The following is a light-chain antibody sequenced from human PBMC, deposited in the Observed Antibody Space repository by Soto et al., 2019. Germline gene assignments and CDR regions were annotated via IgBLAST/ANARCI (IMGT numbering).Light chain of an antibody. CDR1: QSVQFNY. CDR2: SAS. CDR3: LHYGSSRRT. Sequence: EIVLTQSPGTLSLSPGERATLSCRASQSVQFNYVAWYQQKPGQAPRLLIYSASNRATGIPARFSGSGSGTDFTLTISSLEPEDFAVYFCLHYGSSRRTFGQGTKVDIK. V-gene: IGKV3-20*01. J-gene: IGKJ1*01.